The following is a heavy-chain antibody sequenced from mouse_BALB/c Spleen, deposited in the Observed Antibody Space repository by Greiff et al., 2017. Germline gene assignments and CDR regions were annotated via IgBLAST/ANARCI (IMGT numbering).Heavy chain of an antibody. CDR3: ARRTTVVPDWYFDV. D-gene: IGHD1-1*01. CDR2: INPYNGDT. V-gene: IGHV1-20*02. Sequence: EVKLMESGPELVKPGASVKISCKASGYSFTGYFMNWVMQSHGKSLEWIGRINPYNGDTFYNQKFKGKATLTVDKSSSTAHMELRSLASEDSAVYYCARRTTVVPDWYFDVWGAGTTVTVSS. CDR1: GYSFTGYF. J-gene: IGHJ1*01.